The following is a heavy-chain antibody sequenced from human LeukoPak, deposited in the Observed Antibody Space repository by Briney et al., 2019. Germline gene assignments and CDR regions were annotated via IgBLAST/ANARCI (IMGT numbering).Heavy chain of an antibody. V-gene: IGHV4-34*01. CDR3: ARARITYYYGSGSYLVDV. CDR1: GGSFSGYY. Sequence: KPSETLSLTCAVYGGSFSGYYWSWIRQPPGKGLEWIGEINHSGSTNYNPSLKSRVTISVDTSKNQFSLKLSSVTAADTAVYYCARARITYYYGSGSYLVDVWGKGTTVTVSS. J-gene: IGHJ6*04. D-gene: IGHD3-10*01. CDR2: INHSGST.